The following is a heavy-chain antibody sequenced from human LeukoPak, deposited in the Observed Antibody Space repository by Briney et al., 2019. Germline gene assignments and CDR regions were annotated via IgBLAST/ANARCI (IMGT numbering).Heavy chain of an antibody. CDR3: ARWHYYGSGSYYRIAFDI. CDR1: GGSFSGYY. V-gene: IGHV4-34*01. J-gene: IGHJ3*02. Sequence: SETLSLTCAVYGGSFSGYYWSWIRQPPGKGLEWIGEINHSGSTNYNPSLKSRVTISVDTSKNQFSLKLSSVTAADTPVYYCARWHYYGSGSYYRIAFDIWGQGTMVTVSS. D-gene: IGHD3-10*01. CDR2: INHSGST.